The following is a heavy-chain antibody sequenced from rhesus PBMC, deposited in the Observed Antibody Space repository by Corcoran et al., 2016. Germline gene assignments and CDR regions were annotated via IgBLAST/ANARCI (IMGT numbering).Heavy chain of an antibody. CDR3: VRDADWNVFDY. J-gene: IGHJ4*01. CDR2: IYGTSPST. CDR1: GGSISDTYY. D-gene: IGHD1-7*02. Sequence: QVQLQESGPGLVKPSETLSLTCAVSGGSISDTYYWNWIRQPPGKGLERIGNIYGTSPSTYYRPSLKSRVTISKDTSKNQFFLRLNAVTAADTAVYYCVRDADWNVFDYWGQGVLVTVSS. V-gene: IGHV4S9*01.